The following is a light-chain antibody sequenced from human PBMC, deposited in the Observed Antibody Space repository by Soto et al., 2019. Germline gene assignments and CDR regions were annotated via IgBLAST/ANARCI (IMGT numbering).Light chain of an antibody. V-gene: IGLV1-44*01. CDR2: SNN. CDR3: AAWDDSLNGYV. Sequence: QSVLTQPPSASGTPGQRVTISCSGSSSNIGSNTVNWYQQPPGTAPKLLIYSNNQRPSGVPDRFSGSKSGTSASLAISGLQSEDDADYYCAAWDDSLNGYVFGTGTKLTVL. J-gene: IGLJ1*01. CDR1: SSNIGSNT.